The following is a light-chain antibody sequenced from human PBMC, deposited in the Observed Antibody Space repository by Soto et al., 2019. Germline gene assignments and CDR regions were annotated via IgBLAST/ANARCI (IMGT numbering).Light chain of an antibody. J-gene: IGKJ4*01. CDR3: LHYGASTVT. CDR1: HPVDKSF. V-gene: IGKV3-20*01. Sequence: EIVLTQSPGTLSLSPGEKATLSCRAGHPVDKSFLDWYQQKPGQAPRLLIYGASNRATDIPDRFSGSLSGTDFSLTITRLEPEDCAMYFCLHYGASTVTFGGGTRVEVK. CDR2: GAS.